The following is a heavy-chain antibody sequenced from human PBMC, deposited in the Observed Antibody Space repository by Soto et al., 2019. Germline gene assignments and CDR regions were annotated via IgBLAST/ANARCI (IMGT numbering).Heavy chain of an antibody. Sequence: GGSLRLSCAASGFTFSSYAMSWFRQAPGKGLEWVSATSGSGGSTYYADSVKGRFTISRDNSKNTLYLQMNSLRAEDTAVYYCAKTYDFWSGYYIYWGQGTPVTVSS. D-gene: IGHD3-3*01. V-gene: IGHV3-23*01. CDR2: TSGSGGST. CDR3: AKTYDFWSGYYIY. CDR1: GFTFSSYA. J-gene: IGHJ4*02.